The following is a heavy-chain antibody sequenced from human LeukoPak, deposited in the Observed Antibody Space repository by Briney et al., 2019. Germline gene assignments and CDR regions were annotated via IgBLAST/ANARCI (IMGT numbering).Heavy chain of an antibody. CDR3: ARHIATGLHDNYGRLGFDY. CDR2: IFPSDSDT. D-gene: IGHD3-10*01. CDR1: GYNFTNYW. Sequence: GESLKISCKGSGYNFTNYWIGWVRQMPGKGLEWMGIIFPSDSDTRYSPSFQGQVTISADKSISTAYLQWSSLKASDTAMYYCARHIATGLHDNYGRLGFDYWGQGTLVTVSS. J-gene: IGHJ4*02. V-gene: IGHV5-51*01.